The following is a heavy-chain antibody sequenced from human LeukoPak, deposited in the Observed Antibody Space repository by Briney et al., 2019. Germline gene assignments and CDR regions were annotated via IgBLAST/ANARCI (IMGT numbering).Heavy chain of an antibody. D-gene: IGHD6-6*01. CDR2: ISGRGDRT. CDR3: AKEQSSSGFFDY. Sequence: GVSLRLSCAASGFTFSSYAMSWVRQAPGKGLEWVSAISGRGDRTYYADSVKGRFTISRDNSKNTLYLQMNSLRAEDTAVYYCAKEQSSSGFFDYWGQGTLVTVSS. CDR1: GFTFSSYA. J-gene: IGHJ4*02. V-gene: IGHV3-23*01.